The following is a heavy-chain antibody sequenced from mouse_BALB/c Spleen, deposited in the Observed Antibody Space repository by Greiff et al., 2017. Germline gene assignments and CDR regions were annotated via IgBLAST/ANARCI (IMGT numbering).Heavy chain of an antibody. CDR3: ARAASHYAMDY. J-gene: IGHJ4*01. Sequence: DVHLVESGGGLVQPGGSRKLSCAASGFTFSDYGMAWVRQAPGKGPEWVAFISNLAYSIYYADTVTGRFTISRENAKNTLYLEMSSLRSEDTAMYYCARAASHYAMDYWGQGTSVTVSS. V-gene: IGHV5-15*02. CDR1: GFTFSDYG. CDR2: ISNLAYSI.